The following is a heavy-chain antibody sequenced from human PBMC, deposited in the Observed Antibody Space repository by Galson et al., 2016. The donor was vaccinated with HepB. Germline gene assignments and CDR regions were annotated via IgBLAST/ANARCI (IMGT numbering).Heavy chain of an antibody. V-gene: IGHV1-46*01. Sequence: SVKVSCKASGYTFTAYYMFWVRQAPGQGLEWMGIIYPSNDHTRYAQTFQGRLTMTADTSTNTVYMELSSLRSEDTAVYYCARDLGYCSGDSCFSPDYWGQGTLVTVSS. J-gene: IGHJ4*02. CDR3: ARDLGYCSGDSCFSPDY. D-gene: IGHD2-15*01. CDR1: GYTFTAYY. CDR2: IYPSNDHT.